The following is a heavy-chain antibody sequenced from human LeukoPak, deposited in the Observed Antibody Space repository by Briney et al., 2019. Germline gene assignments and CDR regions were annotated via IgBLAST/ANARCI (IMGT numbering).Heavy chain of an antibody. Sequence: GASVKVSCKASGYSFRSYAMNWGRQAAGQGLQWMGWFRTYDGSPNYAQGFTGRFVFSAGIYVETAFLDISALEVEHTPIYYCATPRGHRPEDWGQGTLVTVS. V-gene: IGHV7-4-1*02. CDR1: GYSFRSYA. J-gene: IGHJ1*01. CDR2: FRTYDGSP. CDR3: ATPRGHRPED. D-gene: IGHD3/OR15-3a*01.